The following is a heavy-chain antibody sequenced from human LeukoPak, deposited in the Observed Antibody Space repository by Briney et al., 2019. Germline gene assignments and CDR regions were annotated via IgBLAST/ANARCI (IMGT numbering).Heavy chain of an antibody. CDR3: ARMPTVTTSAY. CDR2: INSDGGST. Sequence: GGTLRHSCAASGFTLSTYLMHRVRPAPGTGLVWVSLINSDGGSTKYADSVKGRFTISRDNAKNTLYLQMNSLRAEDTAVYYCARMPTVTTSAYWGQGTLVTVSS. J-gene: IGHJ4*02. CDR1: GFTLSTYL. V-gene: IGHV3-74*03. D-gene: IGHD4-17*01.